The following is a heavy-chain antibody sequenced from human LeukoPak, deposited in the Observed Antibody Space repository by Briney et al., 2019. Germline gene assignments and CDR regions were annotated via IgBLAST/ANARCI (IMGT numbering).Heavy chain of an antibody. CDR3: AKDIHSSGWSHKGGPWFDP. Sequence: PGGSLRLSCAASGSTFDDYAMHWVRHAPGKGLEWVSGISWNSGSIGYADSVKGRFTISRDNAKNSLYLQMNSLRAEDTALYYCAKDIHSSGWSHKGGPWFDPWGQGTLVTVSS. CDR2: ISWNSGSI. CDR1: GSTFDDYA. D-gene: IGHD6-19*01. V-gene: IGHV3-9*01. J-gene: IGHJ5*02.